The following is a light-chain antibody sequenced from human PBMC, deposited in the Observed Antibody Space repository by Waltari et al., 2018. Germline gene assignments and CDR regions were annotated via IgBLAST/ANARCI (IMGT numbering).Light chain of an antibody. CDR3: QAWDVSTGA. Sequence: SYKLTQPPSVSVSSGQTASITCSGNALGDKYVCWYQQKPGQSPVLIMYQNDKRPSGIPERFAASNAGNTATLTIGGTQAMDEGDYFCQAWDVSTGAFGGGTKLTVL. CDR2: QND. CDR1: ALGDKY. V-gene: IGLV3-1*01. J-gene: IGLJ2*01.